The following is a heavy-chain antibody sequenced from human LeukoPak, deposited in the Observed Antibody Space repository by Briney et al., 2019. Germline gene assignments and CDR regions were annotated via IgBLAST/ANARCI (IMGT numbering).Heavy chain of an antibody. V-gene: IGHV4-39*01. Sequence: SETLSLTCTVSGGSISSSSYYRGWIRQPPGKGLEWIGSIYYSGSTYYNPSLKSRVTISVDTSKNQFSLKLSSVTAADTAVYYCARRNAGVYYFDYWGQGTLVTVSS. CDR3: ARRNAGVYYFDY. CDR1: GGSISSSSYY. J-gene: IGHJ4*02. CDR2: IYYSGST.